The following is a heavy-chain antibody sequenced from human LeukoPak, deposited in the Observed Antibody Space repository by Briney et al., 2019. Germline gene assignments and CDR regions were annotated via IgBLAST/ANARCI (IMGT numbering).Heavy chain of an antibody. CDR2: IWLDGIRK. CDR3: ARDLEDSSPFGAFDM. D-gene: IGHD3-22*01. CDR1: GFTFSNYG. Sequence: GGSLRLSCAASGFTFSNYGMHWVRQVPGKGLEWVAAIWLDGIRKYYADSVKGRLTISRDNSKNTLYLQMNSLSAEDTAVYYCARDLEDSSPFGAFDMWGQGTMVTVSS. V-gene: IGHV3-33*01. J-gene: IGHJ3*02.